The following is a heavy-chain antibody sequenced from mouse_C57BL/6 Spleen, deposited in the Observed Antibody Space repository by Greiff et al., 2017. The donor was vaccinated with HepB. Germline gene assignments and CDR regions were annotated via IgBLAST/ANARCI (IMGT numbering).Heavy chain of an antibody. CDR1: GFTFSDYG. D-gene: IGHD1-1*01. Sequence: EVMLVESGGGLVKPGGPLKLSCAASGFTFSDYGMHWVRQAPEKGLEWVAYISSGSSTIYYADTVKGRFTISRDNAKNTLFLQMTSLRSEDTAMYYCASPHYYGSRYFDYWGQGTTLTVSS. V-gene: IGHV5-17*01. J-gene: IGHJ2*01. CDR2: ISSGSSTI. CDR3: ASPHYYGSRYFDY.